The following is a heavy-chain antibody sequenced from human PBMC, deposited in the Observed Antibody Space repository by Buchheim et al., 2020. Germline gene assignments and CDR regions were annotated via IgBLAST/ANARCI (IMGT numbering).Heavy chain of an antibody. V-gene: IGHV5-51*01. D-gene: IGHD2-15*01. CDR3: ARTPGASTVFFFNH. Sequence: EVQLVQSGAEVKKPGESFKISCEASGYTFTHFWIAWVRQTPGRGLEWMGVIYPGDSDTRYNPSFQGHVTISVDASVNTAYLQWSSLKAPDTAIYYCARTPGASTVFFFNHWGQGTL. CDR2: IYPGDSDT. CDR1: GYTFTHFW. J-gene: IGHJ4*02.